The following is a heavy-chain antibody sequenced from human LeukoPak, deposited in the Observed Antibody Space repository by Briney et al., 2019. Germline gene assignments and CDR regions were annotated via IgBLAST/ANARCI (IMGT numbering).Heavy chain of an antibody. Sequence: GGSLRLSCAAAGFTVRSNYMSWGRQAPGKGLEWVSVIYSGGSAYYADSVKGRFTISRDNSKNTLYLQMNSLRAEDTAVYYCARDLSYCSGGSCSNNWFDPWGQGTLVTVSS. CDR3: ARDLSYCSGGSCSNNWFDP. J-gene: IGHJ5*02. V-gene: IGHV3-66*02. CDR2: IYSGGSA. D-gene: IGHD2-15*01. CDR1: GFTVRSNY.